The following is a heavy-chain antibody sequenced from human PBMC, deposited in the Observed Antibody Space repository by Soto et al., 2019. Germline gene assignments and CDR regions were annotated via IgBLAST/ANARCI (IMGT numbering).Heavy chain of an antibody. V-gene: IGHV3-9*01. CDR3: AIYEAGTTSDAFDI. CDR1: GFTFDDYA. J-gene: IGHJ3*02. CDR2: ISWNSGSI. D-gene: IGHD1-7*01. Sequence: PGGSLRLSCAASGFTFDDYAMHWVRQAPGKGLEWVSGISWNSGSIGYADSVKGRFTISRDNAKNSLYLQMNSLRAEDTALYYCAIYEAGTTSDAFDIWGQGTMVTVSS.